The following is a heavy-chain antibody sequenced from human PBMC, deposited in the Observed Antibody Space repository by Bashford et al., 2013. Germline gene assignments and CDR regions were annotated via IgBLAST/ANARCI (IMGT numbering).Heavy chain of an antibody. V-gene: IGHV3-23*01. CDR3: AREHWLVGYYYYYGMDV. J-gene: IGHJ6*02. CDR1: GFTFSTYD. Sequence: GSLRLSCAASGFTFSTYDMSWVRQAPGKGLEWVSVISTSDGTSTSYADSVKGRFTISRDNAKSTLYLQMNSLRAEDTAVYYCAREHWLVGYYYYYGMDVWGQGTTVTVSS. D-gene: IGHD6-19*01. CDR2: ISTSDGTST.